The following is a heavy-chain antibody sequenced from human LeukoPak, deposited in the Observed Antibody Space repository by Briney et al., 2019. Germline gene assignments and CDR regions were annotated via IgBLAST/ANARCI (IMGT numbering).Heavy chain of an antibody. D-gene: IGHD3-3*01. Sequence: GGSLRLSCAASGFTFSSYAMSWVRQAPGKGLEWVSAISGSGGSTYYADSVKGRFTISRDNSKNTLYLQMNSLRAEDTAVYYCAKASHYDFWSGWNYYYYYGMDVWGQGTTVTVSS. CDR3: AKASHYDFWSGWNYYYYYGMDV. V-gene: IGHV3-23*01. CDR1: GFTFSSYA. J-gene: IGHJ6*02. CDR2: ISGSGGST.